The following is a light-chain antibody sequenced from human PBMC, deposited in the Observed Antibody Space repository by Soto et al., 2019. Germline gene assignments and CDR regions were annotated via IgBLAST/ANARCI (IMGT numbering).Light chain of an antibody. CDR3: QQYGSSPLT. V-gene: IGKV3-20*01. CDR1: QSVSSSY. J-gene: IGKJ1*01. CDR2: GAS. Sequence: EIVLTQSPGTLSLSPGERATLSCRASQSVSSSYLAWYQQKPGQAPRLLIYGASSRVTGIPDRFSGSGSGTDFTLNISRLEPEDFAVYYCQQYGSSPLTFGQGTKVEIK.